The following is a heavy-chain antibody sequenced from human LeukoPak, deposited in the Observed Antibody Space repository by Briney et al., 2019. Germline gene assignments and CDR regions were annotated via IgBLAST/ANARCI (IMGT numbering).Heavy chain of an antibody. V-gene: IGHV3-74*01. J-gene: IGHJ3*01. CDR1: GFTLSDYW. CDR2: INLDGSWT. Sequence: PGGSLRLSCAVSGFTLSDYWMHWVRQAPGKGLEWVSHINLDGSWTGYADSVKGRFTFSKDDAKNTVYLQMNSLRAEDTAVYYCARDFPGTEDAFDVWGQGTMVTVSS. CDR3: ARDFPGTEDAFDV.